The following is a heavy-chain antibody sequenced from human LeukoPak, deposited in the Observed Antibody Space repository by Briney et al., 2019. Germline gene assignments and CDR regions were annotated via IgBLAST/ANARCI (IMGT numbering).Heavy chain of an antibody. CDR3: ARGFGSSWSDY. CDR1: GYTFTANY. V-gene: IGHV1-2*04. CDR2: INPNGGGT. J-gene: IGHJ4*02. Sequence: ASVKVSCKASGYTFTANYIYWVRQAPGQGLEWMGWINPNGGGTNYAQKFQGWVTMTRDTSISTLYMELSRLKSDDTAVYYCARGFGSSWSDYWGQGTLVTVSS. D-gene: IGHD6-13*01.